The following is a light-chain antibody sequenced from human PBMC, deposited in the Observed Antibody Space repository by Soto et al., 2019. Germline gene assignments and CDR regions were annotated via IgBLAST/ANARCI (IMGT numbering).Light chain of an antibody. V-gene: IGKV1-9*01. CDR3: QQLKSYPLS. CDR1: RDISSY. J-gene: IGKJ4*01. CDR2: AAS. Sequence: DLQLTQSPSFLSASVGDRVTITCRTSRDISSYLAWYQQKPGKAPQLLISAASTLQSGVPSRFSGSGSGTEFTLTISSLQPEDFATSYCQQLKSYPLSFGGGTKVEI.